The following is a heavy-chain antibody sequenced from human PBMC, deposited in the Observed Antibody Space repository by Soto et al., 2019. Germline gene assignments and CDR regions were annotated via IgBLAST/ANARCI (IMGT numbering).Heavy chain of an antibody. CDR3: ASSATTADYYYGMDV. Sequence: VASVKVSCKASGYTFSSYAIQWVRQAPGQRPEWMGWVNAGNGHTKYSQNFQDRVTFTRDTSTSTTYMELSSLRSEDTAVYYCASSATTADYYYGMDVWGQGTTVTVSS. CDR1: GYTFSSYA. J-gene: IGHJ6*02. CDR2: VNAGNGHT. V-gene: IGHV1-3*01. D-gene: IGHD1-26*01.